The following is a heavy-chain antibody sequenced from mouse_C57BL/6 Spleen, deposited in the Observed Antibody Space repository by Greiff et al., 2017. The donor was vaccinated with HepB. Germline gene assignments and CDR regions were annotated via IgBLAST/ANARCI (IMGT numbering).Heavy chain of an antibody. D-gene: IGHD2-4*01. CDR1: GFTFSDYY. V-gene: IGHV5-16*01. J-gene: IGHJ1*03. Sequence: DVKLVESEGGLVQPGSSMKLSCTASGFTFSDYYMAWVRQVPEKGLEWVANINYDGSSTYYLDSLKSRFIISRDNAKNILYLQMSSLKSEETATYYCARGGDYDGDWYFDVWGTGTTVTVSS. CDR3: ARGGDYDGDWYFDV. CDR2: INYDGSST.